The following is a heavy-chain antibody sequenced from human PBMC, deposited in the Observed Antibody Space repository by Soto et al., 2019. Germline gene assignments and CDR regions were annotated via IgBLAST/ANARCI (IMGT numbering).Heavy chain of an antibody. Sequence: PSETLSLTCTVSVVSISSGDYYWSWIRQPPGKGLEWIGYIYYSGSTYYNPSLKSRVTISVDTSKNQFSLKLSSVTAADTAVYYCAGEDSGSYYSDAFDIWGQGTMVTVSS. V-gene: IGHV4-30-4*01. CDR1: VVSISSGDYY. CDR2: IYYSGST. CDR3: AGEDSGSYYSDAFDI. J-gene: IGHJ3*02. D-gene: IGHD1-26*01.